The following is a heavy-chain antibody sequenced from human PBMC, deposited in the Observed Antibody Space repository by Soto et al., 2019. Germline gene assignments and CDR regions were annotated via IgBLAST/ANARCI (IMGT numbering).Heavy chain of an antibody. J-gene: IGHJ6*03. CDR3: ARGLATVTTSYYYYYYMDV. D-gene: IGHD4-17*01. Sequence: SETLSLTCTVSGGSISSSSYYWGWIRQPPGKGLEWIGSIYYSGSTNYNPSLKSRVTISVDTSKNQFSLKLSSVTAADTAVYYCARGLATVTTSYYYYYYMDVWGKGTTVTVSS. CDR1: GGSISSSSYY. CDR2: IYYSGST. V-gene: IGHV4-39*07.